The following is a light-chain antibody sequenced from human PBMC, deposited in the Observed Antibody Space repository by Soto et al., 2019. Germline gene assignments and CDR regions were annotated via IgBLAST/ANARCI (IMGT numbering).Light chain of an antibody. CDR1: QSISSY. CDR2: AAS. V-gene: IGKV1-39*01. J-gene: IGKJ4*01. Sequence: DIQMTQSPSSLSASVGDRVTITCRASQSISSYLNWYQQKPGKAPKLLIYAASSLQSGVPSRFSGSGSGTDFTLTISSLQPEDFATYYCHQSYSPPFTFGGGTKVEIK. CDR3: HQSYSPPFT.